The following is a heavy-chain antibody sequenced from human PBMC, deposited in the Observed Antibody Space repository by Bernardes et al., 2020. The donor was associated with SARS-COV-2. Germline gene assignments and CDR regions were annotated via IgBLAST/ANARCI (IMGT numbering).Heavy chain of an antibody. CDR2: INHSGST. CDR3: ARDLPEVRRYYYGSGNPRYGMDV. CDR1: GGSFSGYY. Sequence: SETLSLTCAVYGGSFSGYYWSWIRQPPGKGLEWIGEINHSGSTNYNPSLKSRVTISVDTSKNQFSLKLSSVTAADTAVYYCARDLPEVRRYYYGSGNPRYGMDVWGQGTTVAVSS. D-gene: IGHD3-10*01. J-gene: IGHJ6*02. V-gene: IGHV4-34*01.